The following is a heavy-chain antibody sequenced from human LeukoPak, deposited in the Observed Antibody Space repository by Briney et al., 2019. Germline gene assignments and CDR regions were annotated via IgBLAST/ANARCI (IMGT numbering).Heavy chain of an antibody. Sequence: PGGSLRLSCAASGFTFSSYWMSWVRQAPGKGLEWVANITPDGNDKYYVDSLKGRFTISRDNTKNSLYLQLNSLRTEDTAVYYCVPGGLAVSGIDYWGQGALVTVSS. CDR1: GFTFSSYW. CDR2: ITPDGNDK. D-gene: IGHD6-19*01. V-gene: IGHV3-7*01. CDR3: VPGGLAVSGIDY. J-gene: IGHJ4*02.